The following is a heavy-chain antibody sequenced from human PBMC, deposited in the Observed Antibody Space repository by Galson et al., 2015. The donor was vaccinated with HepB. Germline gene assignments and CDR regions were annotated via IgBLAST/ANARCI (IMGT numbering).Heavy chain of an antibody. J-gene: IGHJ4*02. V-gene: IGHV3-15*01. Sequence: SLRLSCAASGFTFSDAWMSWVRQAPGKGLEWIGFIKVRVDGGTTDYAAPAKDRFTISRDDSKNMLYLQMDSLKTEDTAVYYCTTDLGSGWYARWGQGIPVTVSS. D-gene: IGHD6-19*01. CDR2: IKVRVDGGTT. CDR1: GFTFSDAW. CDR3: TTDLGSGWYAR.